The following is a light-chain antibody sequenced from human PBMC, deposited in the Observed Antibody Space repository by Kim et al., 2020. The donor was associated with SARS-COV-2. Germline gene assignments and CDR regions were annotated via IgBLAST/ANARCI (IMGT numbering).Light chain of an antibody. Sequence: VSPGERAPLSCRASQSVSSNVAWYQQKPGQAPRLLIYDASTRATGIPAMFSGTGSGTEFSLTISSVQSEDCAVYYCQQYKSWPLTFGGGTKVDIK. J-gene: IGKJ4*01. CDR2: DAS. CDR3: QQYKSWPLT. CDR1: QSVSSN. V-gene: IGKV3-15*01.